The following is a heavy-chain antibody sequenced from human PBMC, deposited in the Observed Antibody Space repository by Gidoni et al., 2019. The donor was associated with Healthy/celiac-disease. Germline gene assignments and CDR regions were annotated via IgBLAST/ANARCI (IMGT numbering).Heavy chain of an antibody. CDR1: GFTFSSYA. CDR2: ISGSGGST. Sequence: EVQLLESGGGLVQPGGSLRLSCAASGFTFSSYAMSWVRQAPGKGLEWVSAISGSGGSTYYADSVKGRFTISRDNSKNTLYLQMNSLRAEDTAVYYCAKDREDYYDSSPAFDYWGQGTLVTVSS. V-gene: IGHV3-23*01. D-gene: IGHD3-22*01. CDR3: AKDREDYYDSSPAFDY. J-gene: IGHJ4*02.